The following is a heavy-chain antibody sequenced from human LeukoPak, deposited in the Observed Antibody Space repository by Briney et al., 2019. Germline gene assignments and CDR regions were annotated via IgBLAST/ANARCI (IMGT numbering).Heavy chain of an antibody. Sequence: PSETLSLTCAVSGYSISSGYYWGWIRQPPGKGLEWIGSIYHSGSTYYNPSLKSRVTISVDTSKNQFSLKLSSVTAADTAVYYCARRDLPTIVVVPAAIGYWGQGTLVTVSS. J-gene: IGHJ4*02. CDR1: GYSISSGYY. CDR3: ARRDLPTIVVVPAAIGY. V-gene: IGHV4-38-2*01. D-gene: IGHD2-2*01. CDR2: IYHSGST.